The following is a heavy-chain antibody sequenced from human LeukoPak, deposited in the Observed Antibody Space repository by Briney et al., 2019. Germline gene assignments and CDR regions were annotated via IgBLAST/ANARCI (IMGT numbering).Heavy chain of an antibody. J-gene: IGHJ3*02. CDR3: AAEDDYIWRSYRSLDI. CDR2: IVVGSGDT. V-gene: IGHV1-58*02. CDR1: GFSFINSA. D-gene: IGHD3-16*02. Sequence: SVKVSCKASGFSFINSAMQWVRQTRGQRLEWIGWIVVGSGDTNYTQKFQERVTITRDMSTNTAYMELRSLRFEDTAMYYCAAEDDYIWRSYRSLDIWGQGTMVTVSS.